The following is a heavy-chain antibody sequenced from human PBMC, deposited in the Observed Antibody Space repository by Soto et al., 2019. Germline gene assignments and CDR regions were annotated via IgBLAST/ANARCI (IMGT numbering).Heavy chain of an antibody. CDR3: ARGPDQGDSSFYFDY. J-gene: IGHJ4*02. CDR1: GGAFSSYS. V-gene: IGHV1-69*06. Sequence: PAKVSWEASGGAFSSYSSSWARQAPGQRLEWMGGIIPIFGTANYAQKFQGRVTITADKSTSTAYMELSSLRSEDTAVYYCARGPDQGDSSFYFDYWGQGTLVTVSS. D-gene: IGHD6-13*01. CDR2: IIPIFGTA.